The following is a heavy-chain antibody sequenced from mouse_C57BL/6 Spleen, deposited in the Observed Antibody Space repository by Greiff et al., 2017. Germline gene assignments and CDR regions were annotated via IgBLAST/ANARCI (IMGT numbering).Heavy chain of an antibody. J-gene: IGHJ4*01. Sequence: QVQLQQSGPELVKPGASVKISCKASGYAFSSSWMNWVKQRPGKGLEWIGRIYPGDGDTNYNGKVKGKATLTADKSSSTAYMQLSSLTSEDSAVYFCARLNDGYLYAMDYWGQGTSVTVSS. CDR2: IYPGDGDT. CDR1: GYAFSSSW. V-gene: IGHV1-82*01. D-gene: IGHD2-3*01. CDR3: ARLNDGYLYAMDY.